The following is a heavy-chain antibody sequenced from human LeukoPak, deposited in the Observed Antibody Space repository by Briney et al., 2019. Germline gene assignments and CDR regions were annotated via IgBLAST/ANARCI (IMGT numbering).Heavy chain of an antibody. J-gene: IGHJ6*03. CDR3: ARQATRHYYYYMDV. Sequence: SETLSLTCTVSGGSISSSSYYWGWIRQPPGKGLEWIGSIYYSGSTYYNPSLKSRVTISVDTSKNQFSPKLSSVTAADTAVYYCARQATRHYYYYMDVWGKGTTVTVSS. CDR1: GGSISSSSYY. V-gene: IGHV4-39*01. CDR2: IYYSGST.